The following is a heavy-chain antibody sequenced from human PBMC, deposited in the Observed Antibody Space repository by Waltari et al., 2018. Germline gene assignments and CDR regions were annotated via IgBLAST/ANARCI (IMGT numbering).Heavy chain of an antibody. CDR2: IYYSGST. Sequence: QVQLQESGPGLVKPSETLSLTCTVPGGSISSYYWTWILQPPGKGLEWIGYIYYSGSTNYNPSLKSRVTISVDTSKNQFSLKLSSVTAADTAVYYCASSGLWFGEISDYYYYMDVWGKGTTVTVSS. D-gene: IGHD3-10*01. V-gene: IGHV4-59*01. J-gene: IGHJ6*03. CDR3: ASSGLWFGEISDYYYYMDV. CDR1: GGSISSYY.